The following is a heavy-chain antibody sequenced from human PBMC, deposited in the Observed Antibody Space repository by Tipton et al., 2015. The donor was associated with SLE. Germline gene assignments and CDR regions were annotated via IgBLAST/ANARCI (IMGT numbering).Heavy chain of an antibody. V-gene: IGHV4-59*02. J-gene: IGHJ5*02. CDR2: IYYRGNT. Sequence: GLVKPSETLSLICAVSGDSVSSNYWSWIRQPPGKGLEWIGYIYYRGNTKFNPSLKSRLTMSVDTSKNQFSLKLTSVTAADTAVYYCASGVLRAAGSGIGWFDPWGQGSLVTVSS. CDR1: GDSVSSNY. CDR3: ASGVLRAAGSGIGWFDP. D-gene: IGHD1-26*01.